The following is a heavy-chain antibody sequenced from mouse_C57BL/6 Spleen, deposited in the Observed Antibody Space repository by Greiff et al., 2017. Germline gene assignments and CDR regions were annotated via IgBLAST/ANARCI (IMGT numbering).Heavy chain of an antibody. J-gene: IGHJ2*01. D-gene: IGHD2-4*01. CDR2: IHPNSGST. Sequence: QVQLQQPGAELVKPGASVKLSCKASGYTFTSYWMHWVKQRPGQGLEWIGMIHPNSGSTNYNEKFKSKATLTVDKSSSTAYMQLSSLTSEDSAVYYCASPIYYDYGFDYWGQGTTLTVSS. CDR1: GYTFTSYW. CDR3: ASPIYYDYGFDY. V-gene: IGHV1-64*01.